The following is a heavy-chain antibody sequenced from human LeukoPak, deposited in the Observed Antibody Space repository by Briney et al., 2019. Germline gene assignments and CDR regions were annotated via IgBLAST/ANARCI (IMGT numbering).Heavy chain of an antibody. CDR1: GFTFSSYA. D-gene: IGHD4/OR15-4a*01. CDR3: AKPSGLRGVLHYYYYYYMDV. Sequence: PGGSLRLSCAASGFTFSSYAMSWVRQAPGKGLEWVSGISGSGGSTYYADSVKGRFTISRDNSKNTLYLQMNSLRAEDTAVYYCAKPSGLRGVLHYYYYYYMDVWGKGTTVTVSS. V-gene: IGHV3-23*01. CDR2: ISGSGGST. J-gene: IGHJ6*03.